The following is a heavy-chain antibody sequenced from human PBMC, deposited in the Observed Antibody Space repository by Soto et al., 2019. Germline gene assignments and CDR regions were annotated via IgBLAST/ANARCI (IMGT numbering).Heavy chain of an antibody. V-gene: IGHV3-30*18. Sequence: QVQLVQSGGGVVQPGRSLRLSCVASGFIFSTYGMHWVRQVPGKGLEWVAHISYVGSNEYYADSVKGRFTVSRDNAKNTLDLQMNGLKTEDTALYYCTKEYIVGTTWGYFESWGQGALVIVSS. CDR2: ISYVGSNE. D-gene: IGHD1-1*01. CDR3: TKEYIVGTTWGYFES. J-gene: IGHJ4*02. CDR1: GFIFSTYG.